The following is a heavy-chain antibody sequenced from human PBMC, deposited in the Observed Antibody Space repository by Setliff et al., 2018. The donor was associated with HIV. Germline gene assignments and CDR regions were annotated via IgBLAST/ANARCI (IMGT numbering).Heavy chain of an antibody. J-gene: IGHJ4*02. CDR3: AREIYGGNARPFDY. CDR1: GGSMTGYF. CDR2: IYYNGDT. V-gene: IGHV4-59*01. D-gene: IGHD4-17*01. Sequence: LPETLSLTCTVSGGSMTGYFWNWIRQSPGKGLEWIGYIYYNGDTNYNPTLNSRGTISVDTSKNQFSLKLTSVTAADTAVYYCAREIYGGNARPFDYWGPGTLVTVSS.